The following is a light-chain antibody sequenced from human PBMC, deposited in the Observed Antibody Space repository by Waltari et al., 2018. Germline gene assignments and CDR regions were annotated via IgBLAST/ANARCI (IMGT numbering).Light chain of an antibody. Sequence: DIQMTQSPSSLSASVGDRVTITCPASQDISNYLNWYQQKPGKAPKLLIYDASNLETGVPSRFSGSGSGTDFTFTISSLQPEDIATYYCQQYDNLPSSTFGPGTKVDIK. CDR2: DAS. J-gene: IGKJ3*01. CDR1: QDISNY. CDR3: QQYDNLPSST. V-gene: IGKV1-33*01.